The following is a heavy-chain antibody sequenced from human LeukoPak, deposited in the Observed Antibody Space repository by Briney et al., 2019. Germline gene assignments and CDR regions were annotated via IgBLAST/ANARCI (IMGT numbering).Heavy chain of an antibody. Sequence: SQTLSLTCTVSGGSISSGGYYWSWIRQHPGKGLEWIGYIYYSGSTNYNPSLKSRVTISVDTSKNQFSLKLSSVTAADTAVYYCARESSWYYFDYWGQGTLVTVSS. CDR2: IYYSGST. D-gene: IGHD6-13*01. V-gene: IGHV4-61*08. CDR3: ARESSWYYFDY. J-gene: IGHJ4*02. CDR1: GGSISSGGYY.